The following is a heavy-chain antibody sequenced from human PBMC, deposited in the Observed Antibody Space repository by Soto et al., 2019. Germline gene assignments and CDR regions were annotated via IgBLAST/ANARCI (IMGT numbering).Heavy chain of an antibody. CDR1: GGSISSGDYY. Sequence: PSETLSLTCTVSGGSISSGDYYWSWIRQPPGKGLEWIGSIYYSGSTYYNPSLKSRVTISVDTSKNQFSLKLSSVTAADTAVYYCARQESSWSKKHFDYWGQGTLVTAPQ. CDR2: IYYSGST. V-gene: IGHV4-39*01. CDR3: ARQESSWSKKHFDY. J-gene: IGHJ4*02. D-gene: IGHD6-13*01.